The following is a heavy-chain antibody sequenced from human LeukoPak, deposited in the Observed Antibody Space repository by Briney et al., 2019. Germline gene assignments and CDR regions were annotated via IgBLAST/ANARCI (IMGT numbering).Heavy chain of an antibody. CDR2: IKADGDEK. CDR3: ARRAGAYSHPYDY. V-gene: IGHV3-7*03. D-gene: IGHD4/OR15-4a*01. Sequence: GGSLRLSCAASGFTFSTYWMNWFRQTPGKGLEWVAKIKADGDEKDHVASVKGRFTISRDNSKNTLYLQMNSLRAEDTAVYYCARRAGAYSHPYDYWGQGTLVTVSS. CDR1: GFTFSTYW. J-gene: IGHJ4*02.